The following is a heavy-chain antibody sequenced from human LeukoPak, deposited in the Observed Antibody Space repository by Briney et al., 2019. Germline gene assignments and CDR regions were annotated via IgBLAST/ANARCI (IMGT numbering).Heavy chain of an antibody. CDR3: ASGLLGCRGGSCYPTDY. D-gene: IGHD2-15*01. V-gene: IGHV3-30*03. CDR1: GFTFSSYG. CDR2: ISYDGSNK. Sequence: GGSLRLSCAASGFTFSSYGMHWVRQAPGKGLEWVAVISYDGSNKYYADSVKGRFTISRDNSKNTVYLQMNSLRPEDTALYYCASGLLGCRGGSCYPTDYWGQGTLVIVSS. J-gene: IGHJ4*02.